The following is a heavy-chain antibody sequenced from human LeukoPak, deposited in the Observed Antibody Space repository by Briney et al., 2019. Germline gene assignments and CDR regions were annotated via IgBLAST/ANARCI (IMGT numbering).Heavy chain of an antibody. D-gene: IGHD3-22*01. V-gene: IGHV3-23*01. Sequence: GGSLRLSCAASGFTFSSYAMSWVRQAPGKGLEWVSAISGSGGSTYYADSVKGRFTISRDNSKNTLYLQMNSLRAEDTAVYYCAKGEAYYYDSSGYYVYWGQGTLVTVSS. CDR1: GFTFSSYA. CDR2: ISGSGGST. CDR3: AKGEAYYYDSSGYYVY. J-gene: IGHJ4*02.